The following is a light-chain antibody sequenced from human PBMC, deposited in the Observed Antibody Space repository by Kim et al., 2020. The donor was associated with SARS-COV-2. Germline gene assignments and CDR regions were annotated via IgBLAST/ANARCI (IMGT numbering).Light chain of an antibody. J-gene: IGKJ2*01. CDR1: QSFGSN. Sequence: EIVMTQSPATLSVSPGERATLSCRASQSFGSNLAWYQQKPGQAPRLLIYAVSTRATGIPARFSGSGSGTEFTLTISSLQSEDFAVYYCHQYKNGYTFGQGTKLEIK. CDR2: AVS. V-gene: IGKV3-15*01. CDR3: HQYKNGYT.